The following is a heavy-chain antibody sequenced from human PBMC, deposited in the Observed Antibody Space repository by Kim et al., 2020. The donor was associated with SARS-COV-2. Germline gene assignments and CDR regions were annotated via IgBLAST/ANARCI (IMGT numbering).Heavy chain of an antibody. D-gene: IGHD6-13*01. J-gene: IGHJ4*02. CDR3: ARDLEPSSIAAALNPL. V-gene: IGHV3-21*01. CDR1: GFTFSSYS. CDR2: ISSSSSYI. Sequence: GGSLRLSCAASGFTFSSYSMNWVRQAPGKGLEWVSSISSSSSYIYYADSVKGRFTISRDNAKNSLYLQMNSLRAEDTAMYYCARDLEPSSIAAALNPLWGQGTLVTVSS.